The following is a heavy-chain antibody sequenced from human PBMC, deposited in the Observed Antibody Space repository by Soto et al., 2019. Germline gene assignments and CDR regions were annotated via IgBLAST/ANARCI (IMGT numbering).Heavy chain of an antibody. V-gene: IGHV3-72*01. Sequence: EVQLVESGGGLVQPGGSLRLSCAASGFTFNDPYMDWVRQAPGKGLEWVGRARNKANSYSTEYAAPVKGRFTVSRVDSKTSLYLQMDSLDTEDTAVYYCASSWGENRYFDNWGRGTLVNVYS. J-gene: IGHJ4*02. D-gene: IGHD3-16*01. CDR1: GFTFNDPY. CDR3: ASSWGENRYFDN. CDR2: ARNKANSYST.